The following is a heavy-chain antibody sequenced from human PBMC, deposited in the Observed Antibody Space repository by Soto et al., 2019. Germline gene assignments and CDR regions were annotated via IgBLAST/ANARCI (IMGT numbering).Heavy chain of an antibody. J-gene: IGHJ5*02. Sequence: WXXQPPGKGLEWIGSIYYSGSTYYNPSLXXXVTXXXXXXXXXXXXXXXXXTAADTAVYYCARRNLQLGTGWFDPWGQGTLVTVXS. D-gene: IGHD5-18*01. CDR2: IYYSGST. CDR3: ARRNLQLGTGWFDP. V-gene: IGHV4-39*01.